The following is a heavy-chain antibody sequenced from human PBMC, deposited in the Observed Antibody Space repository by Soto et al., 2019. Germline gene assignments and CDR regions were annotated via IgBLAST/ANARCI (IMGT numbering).Heavy chain of an antibody. CDR3: AKDTYYYDRSGYYTYDY. CDR1: GFTFSSYA. J-gene: IGHJ4*02. V-gene: IGHV3-30*18. Sequence: HPGGSLRLSCAASGFTFSSYAMSWVRQAPGKGLEWVAVISYDGSNKHYADSVKGRFTISRDNSKNTLDLQMNSLRAEDTAVYYCAKDTYYYDRSGYYTYDYWGQGTLVTVSS. CDR2: ISYDGSNK. D-gene: IGHD3-22*01.